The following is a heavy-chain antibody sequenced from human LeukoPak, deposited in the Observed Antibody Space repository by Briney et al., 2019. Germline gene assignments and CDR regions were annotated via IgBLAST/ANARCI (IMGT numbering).Heavy chain of an antibody. J-gene: IGHJ4*02. CDR1: GFTFSSYA. V-gene: IGHV3-23*01. Sequence: PGGSLRLSCAASGFTFSSYAMSWVRQAPGKGLEWVSAISGSGGSTYYADSVKGRFTISRDNSKNTLYLQMNSLRAEDTAVYYCAKDSFRGSWDETYHADHWGQGTLVTVSS. CDR2: ISGSGGST. CDR3: AKDSFRGSWDETYHADH. D-gene: IGHD1-26*01.